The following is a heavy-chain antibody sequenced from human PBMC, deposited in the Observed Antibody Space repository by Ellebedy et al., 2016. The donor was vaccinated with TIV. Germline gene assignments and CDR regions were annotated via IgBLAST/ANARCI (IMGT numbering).Heavy chain of an antibody. V-gene: IGHV3-21*01. CDR1: GFTFSSYN. D-gene: IGHD3-10*01. CDR3: ARDRVSYDGMDV. J-gene: IGHJ6*02. Sequence: GESLKISXAASGFTFSSYNMNWVRQAPGKGLEWVSSISSSSSHIYYADSVKGRFTISRDNTKNSLYLQMNSLRAEDTAVYYCARDRVSYDGMDVWGQGTTVTISS. CDR2: ISSSSSHI.